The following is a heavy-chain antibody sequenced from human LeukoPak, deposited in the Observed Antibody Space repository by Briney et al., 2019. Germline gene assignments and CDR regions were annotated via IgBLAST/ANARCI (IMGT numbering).Heavy chain of an antibody. CDR3: ARSIRYSSGSTFDY. V-gene: IGHV4-59*01. CDR2: IYYSGST. D-gene: IGHD6-19*01. CDR1: GGSISSYY. J-gene: IGHJ4*02. Sequence: PSETLSLTCTVSGGSISSYYWSWIRQPPGKGLEWIGYIYYSGSTNYNPSLKSRVTISVDTSKNQFSLKLSSVTAADTAVYYCARSIRYSSGSTFDYWGQGTLVTVSS.